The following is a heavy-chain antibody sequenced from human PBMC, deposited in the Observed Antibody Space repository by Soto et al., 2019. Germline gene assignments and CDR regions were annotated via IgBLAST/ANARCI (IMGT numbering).Heavy chain of an antibody. CDR1: GFTFSSYA. D-gene: IGHD3-10*01. CDR3: ARDLNYYGLYYYYGMDV. V-gene: IGHV3-30-3*01. Sequence: QVQLVESGGGVVQPGRSLRLSCAASGFTFSSYAMHWVRQAPGKGLEWVAVISYDGSNKYYADSVKGRFTISRDNSKNTLSLQMNSLRAEDTAVYYCARDLNYYGLYYYYGMDVWGQGTTVTVSS. J-gene: IGHJ6*02. CDR2: ISYDGSNK.